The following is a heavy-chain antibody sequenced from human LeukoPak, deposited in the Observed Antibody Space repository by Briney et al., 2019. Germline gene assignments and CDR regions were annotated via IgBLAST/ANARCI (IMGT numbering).Heavy chain of an antibody. CDR2: ISGSGGST. D-gene: IGHD6-13*01. V-gene: IGHV3-23*01. CDR1: GFTFSSYG. J-gene: IGHJ4*02. Sequence: GGSLRLSCAASGFTFSSYGMSWVRQAPGKGLEWVSAISGSGGSTYYADSVKGRFTISRDNSKNTLYLQMNSLRAEDTAVYYCAKASSAGDSSSWNYWGQGILVTVSS. CDR3: AKASSAGDSSSWNY.